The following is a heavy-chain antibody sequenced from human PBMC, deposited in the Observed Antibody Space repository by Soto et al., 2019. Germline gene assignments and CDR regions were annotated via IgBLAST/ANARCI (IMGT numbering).Heavy chain of an antibody. V-gene: IGHV4-39*02. CDR1: GGSISSSSYY. D-gene: IGHD2-15*01. CDR2: IYYSGST. J-gene: IGHJ6*04. CDR3: ARERLDHPRGVAGPYYYYGMDV. Sequence: SETLSLTCTVSGGSISSSSYYWGWIRQPPGKGLEWIGSIYYSGSTYYNPSLKSRVTISVDTSKNQFSLKLSSVTAADTAVYYCARERLDHPRGVAGPYYYYGMDVWGKGTTVTASS.